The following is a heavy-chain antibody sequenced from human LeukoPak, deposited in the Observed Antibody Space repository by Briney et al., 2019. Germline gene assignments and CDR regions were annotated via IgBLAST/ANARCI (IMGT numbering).Heavy chain of an antibody. Sequence: PGGSLRLSCAASGFTFSSYGMHWVRQAPGKGLEWVAVIWYDGSNKYYADSVKGRFTISRDNSKNTLYLQMNSLRAEDTALYYCAKDIGYSSGWFDYWGQGTLVTVSS. CDR3: AKDIGYSSGWFDY. V-gene: IGHV3-33*06. CDR2: IWYDGSNK. CDR1: GFTFSSYG. D-gene: IGHD6-19*01. J-gene: IGHJ4*02.